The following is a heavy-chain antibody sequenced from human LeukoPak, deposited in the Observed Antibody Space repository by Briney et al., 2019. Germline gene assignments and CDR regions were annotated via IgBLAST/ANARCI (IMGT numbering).Heavy chain of an antibody. CDR3: ARRDSSSYNWFDP. Sequence: PSETLSLTCTVSGGSISSSSYYWGWLRQPPGKGLEWIGSIYYSGSTYYNLSLKSRVTISVDTSKNQFSLKLSSVTAADTAVYYCARRDSSSYNWFDPWGQGTLVTVSS. J-gene: IGHJ5*02. CDR1: GGSISSSSYY. D-gene: IGHD6-6*01. V-gene: IGHV4-39*01. CDR2: IYYSGST.